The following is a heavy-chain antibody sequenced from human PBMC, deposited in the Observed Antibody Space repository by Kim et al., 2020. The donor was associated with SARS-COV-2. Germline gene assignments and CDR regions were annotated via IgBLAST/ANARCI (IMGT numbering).Heavy chain of an antibody. Sequence: GGSLRLSCAASGFTFSSYGMHWVRQAPGKGLEWVAVISYDGSNKYYADSVKGRFTISRDNSKNTLYLQMNSLRAEDTAVYYCARVGDYYGSGSGGDYWGQGTLVTVSS. CDR3: ARVGDYYGSGSGGDY. CDR2: ISYDGSNK. D-gene: IGHD3-10*01. J-gene: IGHJ4*02. V-gene: IGHV3-33*05. CDR1: GFTFSSYG.